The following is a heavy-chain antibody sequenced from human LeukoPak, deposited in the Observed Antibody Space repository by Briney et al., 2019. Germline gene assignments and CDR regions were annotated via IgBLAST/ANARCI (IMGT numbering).Heavy chain of an antibody. Sequence: GASVKVSCKASGYTFTSYDINWVRQATGQGLECMGWMNPNSGNTGYAQKFQGRVAMTRNTSISTAYMELSSLRSEDTAVYCCARRYSSSWYFYQYGMDVWGQGTTVTVSS. CDR2: MNPNSGNT. D-gene: IGHD6-13*01. V-gene: IGHV1-8*01. J-gene: IGHJ6*02. CDR3: ARRYSSSWYFYQYGMDV. CDR1: GYTFTSYD.